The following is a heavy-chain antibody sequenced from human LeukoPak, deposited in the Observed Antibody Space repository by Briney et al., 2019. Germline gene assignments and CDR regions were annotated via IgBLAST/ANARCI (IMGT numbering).Heavy chain of an antibody. CDR1: GGSISSGTYY. Sequence: PSETLSLTCTVSGGSISSGTYYWAWIRQPPGKGLEWIGTIYHSGSTYYNPSLKSRVTISVDTSKNQFSLNLTSLTAADTAVYYCARGGGDGMDWHVDAFDIWGQGTMVTVSS. D-gene: IGHD2-21*02. V-gene: IGHV4-39*07. CDR3: ARGGGDGMDWHVDAFDI. CDR2: IYHSGST. J-gene: IGHJ3*02.